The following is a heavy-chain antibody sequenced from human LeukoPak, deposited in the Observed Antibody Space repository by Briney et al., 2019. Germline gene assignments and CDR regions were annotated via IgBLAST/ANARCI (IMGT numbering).Heavy chain of an antibody. CDR2: ISSSSRNI. V-gene: IGHV3-21*04. Sequence: GGSLRLSCAASGFTFSSYSMNWFRQAPGKGLEWVSSISSSSRNIYYADSVKGRFTISRDNAKNSLYLQMNSLRAEDTAVYYCPRIRDILTGSGYYYYMDVWGKGTTVTISS. CDR1: GFTFSSYS. D-gene: IGHD3-9*01. J-gene: IGHJ6*03. CDR3: PRIRDILTGSGYYYYMDV.